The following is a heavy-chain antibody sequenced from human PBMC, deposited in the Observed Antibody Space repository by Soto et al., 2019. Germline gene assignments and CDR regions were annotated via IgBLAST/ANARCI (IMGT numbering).Heavy chain of an antibody. CDR3: AKDLIWPPSGGSCSFWPCMDV. D-gene: IGHD2-15*01. J-gene: IGHJ6*02. Sequence: GGSLRLSCAASGFTFDDYAMHWVRQAPGKGLEWVSGISWNSGSIGYADSVKGRFTIFSDNAKNSLYLQMTSLSAEETALYYCAKDLIWPPSGGSCSFWPCMDVWGQGTTVTVSS. CDR1: GFTFDDYA. V-gene: IGHV3-9*01. CDR2: ISWNSGSI.